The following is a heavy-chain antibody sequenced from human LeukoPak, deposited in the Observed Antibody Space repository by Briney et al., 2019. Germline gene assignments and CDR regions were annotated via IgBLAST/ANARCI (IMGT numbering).Heavy chain of an antibody. J-gene: IGHJ4*02. CDR3: ARDPVSSSGWWEFDY. V-gene: IGHV1-2*02. CDR1: GYTFTGYY. CDR2: INPNSGGT. D-gene: IGHD6-19*01. Sequence: ASVKVSCKASGYTFTGYYMHWVRQAPGPGLEWMGWINPNSGGTNYAQKFQGRVTMTRDTSISTAYMELSRLRSDDTAVYYCARDPVSSSGWWEFDYWGQGTLVTVSS.